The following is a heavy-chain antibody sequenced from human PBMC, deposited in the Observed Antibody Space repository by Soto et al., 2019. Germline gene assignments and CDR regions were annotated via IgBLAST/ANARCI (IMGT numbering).Heavy chain of an antibody. CDR1: GYTFTSYD. J-gene: IGHJ4*02. Sequence: QVQLVQSGAEVKKPGASVKVSCKASGYTFTSYDINWVRQATGQGLEWMGWLNPNSGNTGYAQKFQGNVTMTRINSVRTPYREQTSLRSEDTAVYYCARGHNYYDSSGYYGDWGQGTLFTVS. CDR2: LNPNSGNT. D-gene: IGHD3-22*01. CDR3: ARGHNYYDSSGYYGD. V-gene: IGHV1-8*01.